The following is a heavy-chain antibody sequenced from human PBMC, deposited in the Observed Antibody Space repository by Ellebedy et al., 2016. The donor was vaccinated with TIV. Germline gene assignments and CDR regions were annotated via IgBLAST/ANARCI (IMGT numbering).Heavy chain of an antibody. Sequence: SETLSLXXTVSGGSISSSSYYWGWIRQPPGKGLEWIGSIYYSGSTYYNPSLKSRVTISVDTSKNQFSLKLSSVTAADTAVYYCARDLIQWFGESDYWGQGTLVTVSS. D-gene: IGHD3-10*01. J-gene: IGHJ4*02. V-gene: IGHV4-39*07. CDR2: IYYSGST. CDR3: ARDLIQWFGESDY. CDR1: GGSISSSSYY.